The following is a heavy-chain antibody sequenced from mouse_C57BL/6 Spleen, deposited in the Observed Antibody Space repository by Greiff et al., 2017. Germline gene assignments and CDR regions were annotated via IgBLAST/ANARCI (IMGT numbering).Heavy chain of an antibody. V-gene: IGHV8-12*01. Sequence: QVTLKECGPGILQSSQTLSLTCSFSGFSLSTSGMGVSWIRQPSGKGLEWLAHIYWDDDKRYNPSLKSRLTIPKDTSRNQVFLKITSVDTADTATYYCARGRDYYAMDYWGQGTSVTVSS. CDR2: IYWDDDK. J-gene: IGHJ4*01. CDR1: GFSLSTSGMG. CDR3: ARGRDYYAMDY.